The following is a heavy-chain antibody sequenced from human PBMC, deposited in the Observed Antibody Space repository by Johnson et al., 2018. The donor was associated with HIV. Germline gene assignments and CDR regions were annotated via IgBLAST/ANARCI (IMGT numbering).Heavy chain of an antibody. J-gene: IGHJ3*02. V-gene: IGHV3-30*14. D-gene: IGHD6-19*01. CDR1: GFTFSSYA. Sequence: QVQLVESGGGVVQPGRSLRLSCAASGFTFSSYAMHWVRQAPGKGLEWVAVISYDGSNKYYADFVKGRFTISRDNSKNTLYLQMNSLRAEDTAVYYCARDNSSGWYRPGVDAFDIWGQGTMVTVSS. CDR2: ISYDGSNK. CDR3: ARDNSSGWYRPGVDAFDI.